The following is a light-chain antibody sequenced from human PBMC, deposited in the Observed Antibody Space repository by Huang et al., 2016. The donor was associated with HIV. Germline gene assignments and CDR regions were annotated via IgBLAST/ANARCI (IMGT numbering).Light chain of an antibody. CDR1: QNIGGG. V-gene: IGKV3-15*01. Sequence: EIVMTQSPATLSVSPGERAILSCRASQNIGGGLAWYQKKPCQAPRLLIYEASTRATGSPARCSGSESGTDFTLTISSLQSEDFAVYYCQQYNDWSAVTCGGGTKVGI. J-gene: IGKJ4*01. CDR3: QQYNDWSAVT. CDR2: EAS.